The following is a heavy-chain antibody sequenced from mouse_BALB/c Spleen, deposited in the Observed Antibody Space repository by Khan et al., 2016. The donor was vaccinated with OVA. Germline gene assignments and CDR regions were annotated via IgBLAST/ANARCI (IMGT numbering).Heavy chain of an antibody. D-gene: IGHD1-1*01. J-gene: IGHJ3*01. Sequence: QVQLKESGAELVKPGASVKLSCKASGYTFTSYYMYWVKQRPGQGLEWMGEINPSDGGSNFNEKFKNKATLTVDKSSSTAYMQVSSLPSECSAVYYCTRGCYGGFAYWGQATLVTVSA. CDR3: TRGCYGGFAY. CDR2: INPSDGGS. V-gene: IGHV1S81*02. CDR1: GYTFTSYY.